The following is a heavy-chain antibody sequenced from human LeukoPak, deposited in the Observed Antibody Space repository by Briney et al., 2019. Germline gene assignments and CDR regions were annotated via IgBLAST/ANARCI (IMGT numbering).Heavy chain of an antibody. J-gene: IGHJ4*02. D-gene: IGHD3-10*01. Sequence: ASVKVSCKASGYTLTSYGISWVRQVPGQGLEWMGWISGYNGDTRYAQDLQGRVTMTTDTSTSTAYMELRSLRSDDTAVYYCARVPYYYGLGTPRYLDYWGQGTLVTVSS. CDR1: GYTLTSYG. V-gene: IGHV1-18*01. CDR3: ARVPYYYGLGTPRYLDY. CDR2: ISGYNGDT.